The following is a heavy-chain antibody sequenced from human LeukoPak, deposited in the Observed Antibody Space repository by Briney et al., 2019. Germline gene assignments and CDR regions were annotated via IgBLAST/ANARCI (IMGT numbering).Heavy chain of an antibody. V-gene: IGHV3-30*02. Sequence: GGSLRLACTASGFTFSNSGMHWVRQAPGKGLEWVAFIRYDGSNEFYVDSVKGRFTISRDNSMSTLNLQMSSLRPEDTAVYYCARSVAGITWFDPWGQGTLVTVSS. D-gene: IGHD6-19*01. J-gene: IGHJ5*02. CDR1: GFTFSNSG. CDR3: ARSVAGITWFDP. CDR2: IRYDGSNE.